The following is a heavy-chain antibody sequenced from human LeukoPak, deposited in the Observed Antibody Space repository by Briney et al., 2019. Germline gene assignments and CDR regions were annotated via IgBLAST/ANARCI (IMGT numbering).Heavy chain of an antibody. V-gene: IGHV4-4*09. CDR2: IYTSGST. J-gene: IGHJ6*02. CDR3: ARFGVDYDMDV. D-gene: IGHD3-3*01. CDR1: GGSISSYY. Sequence: PSETLSLTCTVSGGSISSYYWSWIRQPPGKGLEWIGYIYTSGSTNYNPSLKSRITLSVDTSKNQISLKLSSVTAADTAVYYCARFGVDYDMDVWGQGTTVTVSS.